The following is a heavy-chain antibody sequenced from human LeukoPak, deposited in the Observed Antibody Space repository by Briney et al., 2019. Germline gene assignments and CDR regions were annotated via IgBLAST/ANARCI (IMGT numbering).Heavy chain of an antibody. D-gene: IGHD5-18*01. CDR2: IYHSGST. V-gene: IGHV4-4*02. CDR3: ARDRVSYGFDY. Sequence: SETLSLTCAVSGASISSSNWWSWVRQPPGKGLEWIGEIYHSGSTNYNPSLKSRVTISVDTSKNQFSLKLSSVTAADTAVYYCARDRVSYGFDYWGQGTLVTVSS. CDR1: GASISSSNW. J-gene: IGHJ4*02.